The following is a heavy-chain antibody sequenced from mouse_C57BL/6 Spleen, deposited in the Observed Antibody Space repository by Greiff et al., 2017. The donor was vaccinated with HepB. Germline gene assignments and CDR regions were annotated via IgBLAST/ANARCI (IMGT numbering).Heavy chain of an antibody. J-gene: IGHJ4*01. Sequence: VQLQESGAELVRPGTSVKVSCKASGYAFTHYLIEWVKQRPGQGLEWIGVINPGSGGTNYNEKFKGKATLTADKSSSTAYMQLSSLTSEDSAVYFCARGDLLYAMDYWGQGTSVTVSS. V-gene: IGHV1-54*01. CDR3: ARGDLLYAMDY. CDR2: INPGSGGT. D-gene: IGHD2-10*01. CDR1: GYAFTHYL.